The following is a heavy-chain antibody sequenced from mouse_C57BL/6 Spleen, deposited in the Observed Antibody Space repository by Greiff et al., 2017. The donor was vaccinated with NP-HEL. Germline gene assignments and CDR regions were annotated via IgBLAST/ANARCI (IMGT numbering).Heavy chain of an antibody. V-gene: IGHV1-54*01. D-gene: IGHD1-1*01. J-gene: IGHJ4*01. CDR3: ARSEIYYGYARDY. Sequence: QVQLKESGAELVRPGTSVKVSCKASGYAFTNYLIEWVKQRPGQGLEWIGVINPGSGGTNYNEKFKGKATLTADKSSSTAYMQLSSLTSEDSAVYFCARSEIYYGYARDYWGQGTSVTVSS. CDR1: GYAFTNYL. CDR2: INPGSGGT.